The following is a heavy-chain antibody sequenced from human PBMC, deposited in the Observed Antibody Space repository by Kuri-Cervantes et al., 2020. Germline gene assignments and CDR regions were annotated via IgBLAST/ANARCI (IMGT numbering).Heavy chain of an antibody. D-gene: IGHD2-15*01. CDR3: ARGHIPPHCSTVACYSPHYYYYYGMDV. J-gene: IGHJ6*02. V-gene: IGHV3-30*03. Sequence: GESLKISCAASGFTFSSYGMHWVRQAPGKGLEWVAVISYDGSNKYYADSVKGRFTISRDNSKNTLYLQMNSLRAEDTAVYYCARGHIPPHCSTVACYSPHYYYYYGMDVWGQGTAVTVSS. CDR1: GFTFSSYG. CDR2: ISYDGSNK.